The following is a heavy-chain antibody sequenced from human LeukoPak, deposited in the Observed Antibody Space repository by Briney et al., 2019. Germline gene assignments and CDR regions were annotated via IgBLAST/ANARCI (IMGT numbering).Heavy chain of an antibody. CDR1: GFTFDDYA. J-gene: IGHJ4*02. V-gene: IGHV3-9*01. D-gene: IGHD3-22*01. Sequence: GRSLRLSCAASGFTFDDYAMHWVRQAPGKGLEWVSGISWNSGSIGYADSVKGRFTISRDNAKNSLYLQMNSLRAEDTALYYCAKDMMPHYYDISGYFYWGQGTLVTVSS. CDR2: ISWNSGSI. CDR3: AKDMMPHYYDISGYFY.